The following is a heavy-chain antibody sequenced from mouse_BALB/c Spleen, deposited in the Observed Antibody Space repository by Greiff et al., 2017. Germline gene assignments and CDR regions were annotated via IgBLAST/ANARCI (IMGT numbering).Heavy chain of an antibody. CDR2: ISSGSSTI. J-gene: IGHJ2*01. CDR3: ARSTMITLDY. Sequence: EVQGVESGGGLVQPGGSRKLSCAASGFTFSSFGMHWVRQAPEKGLEWVAYISSGSSTIYYADTVKGRFTISRDNPKNTLFLQMTSLRSEDTAMYYCARSTMITLDYWGQGTTLTVSS. CDR1: GFTFSSFG. D-gene: IGHD2-4*01. V-gene: IGHV5-17*02.